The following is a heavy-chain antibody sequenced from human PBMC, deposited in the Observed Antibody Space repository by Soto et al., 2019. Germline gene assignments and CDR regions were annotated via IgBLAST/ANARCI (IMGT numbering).Heavy chain of an antibody. CDR2: IYYSGRT. CDR1: GESIGSSSYY. V-gene: IGHV4-39*01. CDR3: ARQRTTVVTQAYFDH. D-gene: IGHD2-21*02. Sequence: PSETLSLTCIVSGESIGSSSYYWGWIRQPPGKGLEWIGSIYYSGRTYYNPSFKSRVTISIDTSKNQFSLKLSSVTATDTAVYYGARQRTTVVTQAYFDHWGQGALVTVSS. J-gene: IGHJ4*02.